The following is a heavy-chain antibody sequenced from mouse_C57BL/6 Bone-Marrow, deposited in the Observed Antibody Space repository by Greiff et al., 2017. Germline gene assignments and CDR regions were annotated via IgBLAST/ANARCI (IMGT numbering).Heavy chain of an antibody. CDR3: TTGYLYYYAMDY. CDR2: IDPETGGT. V-gene: IGHV1-15*01. D-gene: IGHD2-2*01. CDR1: GYTFTDYE. Sequence: VKLQQSGAELVRPGASVTLSCKASGYTFTDYEMHWVKQTPVHGLEWIGAIDPETGGTASNQKFKGKAILTADKSSSTAYMELRSLTSEYSAVYYCTTGYLYYYAMDYWGQGTSVTVSS. J-gene: IGHJ4*01.